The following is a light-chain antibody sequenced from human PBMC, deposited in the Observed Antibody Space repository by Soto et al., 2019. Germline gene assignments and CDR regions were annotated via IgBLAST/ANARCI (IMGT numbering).Light chain of an antibody. V-gene: IGKV1-39*01. J-gene: IGKJ2*01. CDR3: QQSHGIPYT. CDR2: ATY. CDR1: QTSSTY. Sequence: EIQMTQSPSSLSASVGDRVTITCPASQTSSTYLNWYQQKPGKAPKLLIYATYTLQSGVPSRFSGSGSGTDFTLTINRLQPEDFATYYCQQSHGIPYTFGQGTKLEIK.